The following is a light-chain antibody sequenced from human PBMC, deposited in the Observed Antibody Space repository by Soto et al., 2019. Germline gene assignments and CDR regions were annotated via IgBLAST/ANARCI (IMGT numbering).Light chain of an antibody. CDR2: KAS. CDR3: QQYNSYSPT. J-gene: IGKJ1*01. CDR1: QSISTW. Sequence: DIQMTQSPSTLSASVGDRVTITCRASQSISTWLAWYQQDPGKAPKLLIHKASSLQSGGPSRFRGSGSGTDFTLTIRSLHPDDFATYYCQQYNSYSPTFGQGTRVEIK. V-gene: IGKV1-5*03.